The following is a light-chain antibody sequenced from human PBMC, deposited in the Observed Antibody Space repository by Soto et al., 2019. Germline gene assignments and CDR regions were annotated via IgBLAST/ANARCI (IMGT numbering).Light chain of an antibody. CDR3: QQRCDWPLT. V-gene: IGKV3-11*01. Sequence: EIVLTQSPATLSLSPGERATLSCRASQSVSSQLAWYQQKPGQAPRLLIYDASNRATGIPARFSGSGSAPDFTLTISSLEPEDFAVYYCQQRCDWPLTFGGGTKVEIK. CDR2: DAS. J-gene: IGKJ4*01. CDR1: QSVSSQ.